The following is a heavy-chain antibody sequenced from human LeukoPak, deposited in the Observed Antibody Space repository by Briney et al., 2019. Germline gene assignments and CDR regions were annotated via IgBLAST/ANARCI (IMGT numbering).Heavy chain of an antibody. V-gene: IGHV3-7*03. CDR3: AAMGSASD. CDR2: IKQDGSKI. Sequence: GGSLRLSCETSGFTFNDYWMSWVRQAPGKGLEWVGDIKQDGSKIGYGGSVRGRFAISRDNAKNSLYLQMNSLGAEDTAVYHCAAMGSASDWGQGTLVTVSS. CDR1: GFTFNDYW. D-gene: IGHD2-2*01. J-gene: IGHJ4*02.